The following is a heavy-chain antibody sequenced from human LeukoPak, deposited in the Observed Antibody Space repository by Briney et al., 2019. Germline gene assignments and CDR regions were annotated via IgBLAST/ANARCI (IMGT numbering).Heavy chain of an antibody. V-gene: IGHV4-61*02. CDR1: GGSFSSGSYY. D-gene: IGHD4-17*01. CDR2: IYTSGST. Sequence: SETLSLTCTVSGGSFSSGSYYWGSLRQPAGTGLEWLGRIYTSGSTNYNPSLKSRVTISVDTSKNQFSLKLSSVTAADTAVYYCAIMPGDYGDYVKRWGQGTLVTVSA. CDR3: AIMPGDYGDYVKR. J-gene: IGHJ4*02.